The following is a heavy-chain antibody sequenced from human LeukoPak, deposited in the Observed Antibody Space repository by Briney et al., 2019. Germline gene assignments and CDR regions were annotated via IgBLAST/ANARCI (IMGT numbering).Heavy chain of an antibody. D-gene: IGHD2-21*02. CDR2: ISGSGDTI. Sequence: GGSLRLSWAASGFTLITYEVHWVRQAPGKGLEWISYISGSGDTIYYADSVKGRFTISRDNAKNSLFLQMNSLGAEDTAVYYCARDPNGGDSDSFDIWGHGTMVTVSS. J-gene: IGHJ3*02. CDR1: GFTLITYE. CDR3: ARDPNGGDSDSFDI. V-gene: IGHV3-48*03.